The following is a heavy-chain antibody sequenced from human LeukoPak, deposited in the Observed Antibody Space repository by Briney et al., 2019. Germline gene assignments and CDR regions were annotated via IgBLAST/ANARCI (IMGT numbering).Heavy chain of an antibody. D-gene: IGHD3-22*01. CDR3: ARTTMIVVPFDY. CDR1: GGSISSSSYY. CDR2: IYYSGST. V-gene: IGHV4-39*07. Sequence: PSETLSLTCTVSGGSISSSSYYWGWIRQPPGKGLEWIGSIYYSGSTYYNPSLKSRVTISVDTSKNQFSLKLSSVTAVDTAVYYCARTTMIVVPFDYWGQGTLVTVSS. J-gene: IGHJ4*02.